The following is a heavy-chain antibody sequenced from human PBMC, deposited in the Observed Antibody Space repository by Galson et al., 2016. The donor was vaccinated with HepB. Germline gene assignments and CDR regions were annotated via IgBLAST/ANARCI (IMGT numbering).Heavy chain of an antibody. V-gene: IGHV3-30-3*01. CDR2: ISASGSGQ. D-gene: IGHD2-15*01. Sequence: SLRLSCAASGSTFDNYALHWVRQAPGKGLEWVAVISASGSGQYYADSVRGRFTIFRDNSKNTLYLQMNALRAQDTAVYYCARVSPFCSGGSCFDHWGQGTLVTVSS. CDR1: GSTFDNYA. CDR3: ARVSPFCSGGSCFDH. J-gene: IGHJ5*02.